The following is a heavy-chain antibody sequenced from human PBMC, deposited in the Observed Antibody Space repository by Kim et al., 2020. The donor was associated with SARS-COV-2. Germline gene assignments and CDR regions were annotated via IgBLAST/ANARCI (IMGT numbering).Heavy chain of an antibody. V-gene: IGHV3-48*02. D-gene: IGHD2-2*01. J-gene: IGHJ5*02. CDR2: ISTSSSAI. CDR1: GFTFSRYA. Sequence: GGSLRLSCAASGFTFSRYAMNWVRQAPGKGLEWVSYISTSSSAIFYADPVKGRFTISRDNAKNSLYLEMNSLRDEDTAVYYCARALYCNSISCTEVDPWGQGTLVTVSS. CDR3: ARALYCNSISCTEVDP.